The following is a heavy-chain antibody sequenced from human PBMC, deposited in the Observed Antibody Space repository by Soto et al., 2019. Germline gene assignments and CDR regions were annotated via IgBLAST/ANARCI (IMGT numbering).Heavy chain of an antibody. CDR2: INHSGST. CDR1: GGSFSGYY. Sequence: SETLSLTCAVYGGSFSGYYWSWIRQPPGKGLEWIGEINHSGSTNYNPSLKSRVTISVDTSKNQFSLKLSSVTAADTAVYYCARRNIVATIFLGYWGQGTLVTVSS. V-gene: IGHV4-34*01. J-gene: IGHJ4*02. CDR3: ARRNIVATIFLGY. D-gene: IGHD5-12*01.